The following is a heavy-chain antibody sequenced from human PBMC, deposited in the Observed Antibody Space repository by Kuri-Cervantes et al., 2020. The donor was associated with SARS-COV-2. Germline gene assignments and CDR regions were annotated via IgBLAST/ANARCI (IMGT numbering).Heavy chain of an antibody. J-gene: IGHJ2*01. CDR2: INAGNGNT. D-gene: IGHD3-3*01. V-gene: IGHV1-3*01. Sequence: ASVKVSCKASGCTFTSYAMHWVRQAPGQRLEWMGWINAGNGNTKYSQKFQGRVTITRDTSASTAYMELSSLRSEDTAVYYCARVHYDFWSGYYRSPDYWYFDLWGRGTLVTVSS. CDR1: GCTFTSYA. CDR3: ARVHYDFWSGYYRSPDYWYFDL.